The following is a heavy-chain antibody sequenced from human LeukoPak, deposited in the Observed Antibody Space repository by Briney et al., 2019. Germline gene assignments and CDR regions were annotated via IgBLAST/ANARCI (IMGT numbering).Heavy chain of an antibody. CDR2: ISSSSSYI. J-gene: IGHJ4*02. V-gene: IGHV3-21*01. D-gene: IGHD6-13*01. Sequence: GGSLRLSCAASGFTFDDYAMHWVRQAPGKGLEWVSSISSSSSYIYYADSVKGRFTISRDNAKNSLYLQMNSLRAEDTAVYYCARDSEQQLYGVAHLADYWGQGTLVTVSS. CDR1: GFTFDDYA. CDR3: ARDSEQQLYGVAHLADY.